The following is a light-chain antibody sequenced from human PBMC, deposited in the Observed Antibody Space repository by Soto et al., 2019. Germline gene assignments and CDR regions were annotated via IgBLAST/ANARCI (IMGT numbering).Light chain of an antibody. V-gene: IGLV2-14*01. CDR2: EVS. CDR1: SSDVGGYNY. CDR3: SSYTSSSTLV. Sequence: SVLTQPASVSGSPGQSITISCTGTSSDVGGYNYVSWYQQHPGKAPELMIYEVSNRPSGVSNRFSGSKSGNTASLTISGLQAEDEADYYCSSYTSSSTLVFGTGTKVTVL. J-gene: IGLJ1*01.